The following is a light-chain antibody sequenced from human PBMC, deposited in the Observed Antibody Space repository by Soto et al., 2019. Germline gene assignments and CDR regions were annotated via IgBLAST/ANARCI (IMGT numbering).Light chain of an antibody. CDR1: QSVSSSY. CDR3: QQYGSSPWT. Sequence: EIVLTQSPGTLSLSPGERGTLSCMSIQSVSSSYLAWYQQKAGKAPRLLIYRASSRATGIPDRFSGSGSGTDFTLTISRLEPEDFAVYYCQQYGSSPWTFGQGTKVDIK. CDR2: RAS. V-gene: IGKV3-20*01. J-gene: IGKJ1*01.